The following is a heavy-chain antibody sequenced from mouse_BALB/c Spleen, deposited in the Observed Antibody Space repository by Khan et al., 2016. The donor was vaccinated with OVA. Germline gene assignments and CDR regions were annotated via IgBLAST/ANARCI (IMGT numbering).Heavy chain of an antibody. V-gene: IGHV5-4*02. CDR2: ISDGGSYT. J-gene: IGHJ3*01. CDR3: ARGYYGDPFAY. Sequence: EVELVESGGGLVKPGVSLKLSCAASGFTFSDYYMYWVRQTPEKRLEWLATISDGGSYTYYPDSVKGRFTISRDDAKNNLYLQMNSLRSEDTAMYYCARGYYGDPFAYWGQGTLVTISA. D-gene: IGHD2-13*01. CDR1: GFTFSDYY.